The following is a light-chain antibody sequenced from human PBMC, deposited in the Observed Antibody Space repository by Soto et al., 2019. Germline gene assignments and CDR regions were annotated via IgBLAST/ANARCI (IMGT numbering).Light chain of an antibody. Sequence: DIQLTQSPSTLSASVGDRVTITCRASQSISSWLAWYQQKPGKAPKLLIYDACSLESGVPSWFGGSGSGTELTFTFSSLQPDDFATYYCQQYNSYSWTFGQGTNVDIK. V-gene: IGKV1-5*01. CDR1: QSISSW. CDR2: DAC. J-gene: IGKJ1*01. CDR3: QQYNSYSWT.